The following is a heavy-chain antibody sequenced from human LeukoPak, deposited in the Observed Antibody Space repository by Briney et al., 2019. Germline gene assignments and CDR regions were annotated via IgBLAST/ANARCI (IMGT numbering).Heavy chain of an antibody. CDR3: ARAGPIDY. CDR1: GFTFSSYS. Sequence: GGSLRLSCAASGFTFSSYSMSWVRQAPGKGLEWVSVIYSGGSTYYAASVEGRFTTSRDNSKNTVYLQMNNLRVDDTAVYYCARAGPIDYWGQGALVTVSS. CDR2: IYSGGST. V-gene: IGHV3-53*01. J-gene: IGHJ4*02.